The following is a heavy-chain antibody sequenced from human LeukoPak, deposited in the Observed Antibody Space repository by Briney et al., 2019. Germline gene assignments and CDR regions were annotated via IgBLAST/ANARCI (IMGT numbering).Heavy chain of an antibody. J-gene: IGHJ5*02. CDR3: VPYYGDSRDWFDP. CDR2: IIPILGIA. Sequence: AVTVSFMASGGTFSNYAISWVRQAPGQGLEWMGGIIPILGIANYAQKFQGRVTITADKSTSTAYMELSSLRSEDPAVYYCVPYYGDSRDWFDPWGQGTLVTVSS. CDR1: GGTFSNYA. D-gene: IGHD4-17*01. V-gene: IGHV1-69*10.